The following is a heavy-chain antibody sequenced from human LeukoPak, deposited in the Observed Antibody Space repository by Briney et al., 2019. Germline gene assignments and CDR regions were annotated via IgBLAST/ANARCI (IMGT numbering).Heavy chain of an antibody. Sequence: GGSLRLSCTDSRFTFSMYGMTWVRQAPGKGLEWVSTIGSSGDGTHYADSVKGRFTISRDNSKNTLYLQMNGLRAEDTAVYYCARGYNSHDDWGQGTLVTVSS. J-gene: IGHJ1*01. V-gene: IGHV3-23*01. CDR2: IGSSGDGT. CDR3: ARGYNSHDD. CDR1: RFTFSMYG. D-gene: IGHD1-1*01.